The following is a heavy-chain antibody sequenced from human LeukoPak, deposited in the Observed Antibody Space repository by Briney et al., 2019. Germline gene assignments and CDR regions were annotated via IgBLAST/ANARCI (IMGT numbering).Heavy chain of an antibody. J-gene: IGHJ4*02. CDR3: AREPPRTLLLSPKRAAAGFFDY. CDR1: DGSITSYC. CDR2: IYTSGTP. Sequence: SETLSPTCTVSDGSITSYCWNWIRQPAGKGLKWIGRIYTSGTPNYNPSLKTRVSMSVETSKNQISLRLNSVTAADTAVHYCAREPPRTLLLSPKRAAAGFFDYWGQGTLVTVSS. D-gene: IGHD6-13*01. V-gene: IGHV4-4*07.